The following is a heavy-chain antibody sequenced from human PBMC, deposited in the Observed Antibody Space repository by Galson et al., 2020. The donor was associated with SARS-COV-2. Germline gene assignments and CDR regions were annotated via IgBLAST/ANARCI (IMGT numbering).Heavy chain of an antibody. J-gene: IGHJ2*01. Sequence: SETLSLTCTVSGGSISNYYWSWIRQPPGKGPEWIGYIYYSGRTNYNPSLKSRVTISVDTSKNQFSLKLSSVTAADTAVYYCARGAVRAIAGRYVDLWGRGTLVTVSS. CDR1: GGSISNYY. D-gene: IGHD1-26*01. CDR3: ARGAVRAIAGRYVDL. V-gene: IGHV4-59*13. CDR2: IYYSGRT.